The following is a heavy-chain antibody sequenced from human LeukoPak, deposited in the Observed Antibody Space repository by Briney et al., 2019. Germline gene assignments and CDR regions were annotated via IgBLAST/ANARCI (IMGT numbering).Heavy chain of an antibody. V-gene: IGHV1-2*02. CDR3: AIIAARSRGTDY. Sequence: ASVKVSCKASGYTFSDYYMHWVRQAPGQGLEWMGWINPNSGGTNYAQKFQGRVTMTRDTSISTAYMELSRLRSDDTAVYYCAIIAARSRGTDYWGQGTLVTVSS. D-gene: IGHD6-6*01. J-gene: IGHJ4*02. CDR2: INPNSGGT. CDR1: GYTFSDYY.